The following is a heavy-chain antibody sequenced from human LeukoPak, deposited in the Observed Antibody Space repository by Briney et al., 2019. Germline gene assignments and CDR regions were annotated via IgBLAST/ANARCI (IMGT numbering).Heavy chain of an antibody. D-gene: IGHD5-24*01. CDR3: ARRRARDGYNSDAFDI. CDR2: IIPILGIA. Sequence: SVKVSCKTSGGTFSSYAISWVRQAPGQGLEWMGRIIPILGIANYAQKFQGRVTITADKSTSTAYMELSSLRSEDTAVYYCARRRARDGYNSDAFDIWGQGTMVTVSS. CDR1: GGTFSSYA. J-gene: IGHJ3*02. V-gene: IGHV1-69*04.